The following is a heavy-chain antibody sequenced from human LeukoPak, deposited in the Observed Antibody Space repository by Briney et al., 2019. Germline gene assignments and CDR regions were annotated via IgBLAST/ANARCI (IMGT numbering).Heavy chain of an antibody. Sequence: GGSLRLSCAASGFTFSSYAMSWVRQAPGKGLEWVSVIYSGGSTYYADSVKGRFTISRDNSKNTLYLQMNSLRAEDTAVYYCARDFAPDAFDIWGQGTMVTVSS. J-gene: IGHJ3*02. CDR3: ARDFAPDAFDI. CDR1: GFTFSSYA. V-gene: IGHV3-66*01. CDR2: IYSGGST. D-gene: IGHD3-3*01.